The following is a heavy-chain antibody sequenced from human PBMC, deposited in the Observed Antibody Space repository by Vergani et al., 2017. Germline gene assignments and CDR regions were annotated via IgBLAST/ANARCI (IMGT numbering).Heavy chain of an antibody. CDR1: GFTFSSYG. V-gene: IGHV3-30*03. CDR2: ISYDGSNK. Sequence: QVQLVESGGGVVQPGRSLRLSCAASGFTFSSYGMHWVRQAPGKGLEWVAVISYDGSNKYYADSVKGRFTISRDNAKNSLYLQMNSLRAEDTAVYYCARDVNGELGYWGQGTLVTVSA. D-gene: IGHD1-26*01. CDR3: ARDVNGELGY. J-gene: IGHJ4*02.